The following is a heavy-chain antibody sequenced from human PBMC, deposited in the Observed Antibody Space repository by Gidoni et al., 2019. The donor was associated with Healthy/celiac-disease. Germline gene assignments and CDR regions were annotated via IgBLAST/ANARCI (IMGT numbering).Heavy chain of an antibody. D-gene: IGHD3-9*01. J-gene: IGHJ3*02. CDR1: SGSISSYY. V-gene: IGHV4-59*01. CDR3: ARDLSHYDILTGRSLRGFDI. Sequence: QVQLQESGPGLVKPSETLSLTCNVSSGSISSYYWSWIRQPPVKGLEWIGYIYYSGCTNYNPSLKSRVTISVDTSKNQFSLKLSSVTAADTAVYYCARDLSHYDILTGRSLRGFDIWGQVTMVTVSS. CDR2: IYYSGCT.